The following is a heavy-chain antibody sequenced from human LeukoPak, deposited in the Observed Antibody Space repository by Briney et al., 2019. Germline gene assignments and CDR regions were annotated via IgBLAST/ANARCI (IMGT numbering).Heavy chain of an antibody. CDR1: GGSXXXXY. CDR3: ARDDYSNSPGY. J-gene: IGHJ4*02. D-gene: IGHD4-11*01. CDR2: IYTSGST. Sequence: SLTXXXXGGSXXXXYWXXXXXXXXXXXXXIGRIYTSGSTNYNPSLKSRVTMSVDTSKNQFSLKLSSVTAADTAVYYCARDDYSNSPGYWGQGTLVTVSS. V-gene: IGHV4-4*07.